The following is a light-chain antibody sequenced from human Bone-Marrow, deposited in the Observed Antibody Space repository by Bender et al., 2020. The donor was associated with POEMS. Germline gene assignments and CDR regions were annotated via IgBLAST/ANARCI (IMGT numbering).Light chain of an antibody. CDR2: EAN. J-gene: IGLJ2*01. Sequence: QYALTQPAAVSGSPGQSITIPCTGTSSDGMNYDLGSWDQHHPGRAPQPIIYEANKRPPGVSDRFSGSKSGNSAALTISALQAEDEADYYCCLYAGYRSPFGGGTKLTVL. CDR1: SSDGMNYDL. V-gene: IGLV2-23*01. CDR3: CLYAGYRSP.